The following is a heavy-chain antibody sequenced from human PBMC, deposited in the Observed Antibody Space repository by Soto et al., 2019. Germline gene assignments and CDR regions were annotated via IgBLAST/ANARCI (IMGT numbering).Heavy chain of an antibody. D-gene: IGHD1-26*01. J-gene: IGHJ6*02. CDR1: GFTVSSNY. CDR2: IYSGGST. V-gene: IGHV3-53*01. Sequence: EVQLVESGGGLIQPGGSLRLSCAASGFTVSSNYMSWVRQAPGKGLESVSVIYSGGSTYYADSVKGRFTISRDNSKNTLYLQMNSLRAEDTAVYYCARPIVGATWNYYYGMDVWGQWTTVTVSS. CDR3: ARPIVGATWNYYYGMDV.